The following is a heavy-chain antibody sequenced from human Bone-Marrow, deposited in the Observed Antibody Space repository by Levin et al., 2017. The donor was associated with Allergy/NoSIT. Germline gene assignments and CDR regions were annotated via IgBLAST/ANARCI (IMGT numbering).Heavy chain of an antibody. CDR1: GGSISSSSYY. V-gene: IGHV4-39*01. Sequence: SQTLSLTCTVSGGSISSSSYYWGWIRQPPGKGLEWIGSIYYSGSTYYNPSLKSRVTISVDTSKNQFSLKLSSVTAADTAVYYCARLGYCSSTSCREPWGQGTLVTVSS. CDR3: ARLGYCSSTSCREP. CDR2: IYYSGST. J-gene: IGHJ5*02. D-gene: IGHD2-2*01.